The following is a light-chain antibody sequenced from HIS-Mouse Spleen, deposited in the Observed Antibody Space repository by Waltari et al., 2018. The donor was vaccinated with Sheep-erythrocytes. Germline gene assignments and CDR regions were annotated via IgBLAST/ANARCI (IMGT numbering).Light chain of an antibody. CDR3: QAWDSSTVV. J-gene: IGLJ2*01. Sequence: SYELTQPPSVSVSPGQTASITCSGDKLGDKYACWYQQKPGRSPVLVIYQDSKRPTGIPWRFSGSNSGNTATLTLSGTQAMDEADYYCQAWDSSTVVFGGGTKLTVL. V-gene: IGLV3-1*01. CDR1: KLGDKY. CDR2: QDS.